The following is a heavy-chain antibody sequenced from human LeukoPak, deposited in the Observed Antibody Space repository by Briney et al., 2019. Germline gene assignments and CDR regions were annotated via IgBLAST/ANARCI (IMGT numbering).Heavy chain of an antibody. J-gene: IGHJ6*03. D-gene: IGHD2-15*01. Sequence: SETLSLTCTVSGGSISSYYWSWIRQPPGKGLEWIGYIYYSGSTNYNPSLKSRVTISVDTSKNQFSLKLGSVTAADTAVYYCARGPYCSGGSCYSSHYYYYMDVWGKGTTVTVSS. V-gene: IGHV4-59*01. CDR3: ARGPYCSGGSCYSSHYYYYMDV. CDR1: GGSISSYY. CDR2: IYYSGST.